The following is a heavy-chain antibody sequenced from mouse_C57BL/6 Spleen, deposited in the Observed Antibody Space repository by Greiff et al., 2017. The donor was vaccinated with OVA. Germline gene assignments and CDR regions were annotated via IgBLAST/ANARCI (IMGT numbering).Heavy chain of an antibody. J-gene: IGHJ4*01. V-gene: IGHV1-50*01. CDR3: ARYYYGSLYAMDY. CDR1: GYTFTSYW. Sequence: VKLQQPGAELVKPGASVKLSCKASGYTFTSYWMQWVKQRPGQGLEWIGEIDPSDSYTNYNQKFKGKATLTVDTSSSTAYMQLSSLTSEDSAVYYCARYYYGSLYAMDYWGQGTSVTVSS. CDR2: IDPSDSYT. D-gene: IGHD1-1*01.